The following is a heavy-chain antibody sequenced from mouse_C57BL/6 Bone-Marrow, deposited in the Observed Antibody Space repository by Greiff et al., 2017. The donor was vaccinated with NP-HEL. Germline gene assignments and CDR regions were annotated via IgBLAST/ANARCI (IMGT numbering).Heavy chain of an antibody. CDR2: ISDGGSYT. CDR3: ARESPYSNFPWFAY. Sequence: EVQLVESGGGLVKPGGSLKLSCAASGFTFSSYAMSWVRQTPEKRLEWVATISDGGSYTYYPDNVKGRFTISRDNAKNNLYLQMSHLKSEDTAMYYCARESPYSNFPWFAYWGQGTRVTVSA. J-gene: IGHJ3*01. D-gene: IGHD2-5*01. CDR1: GFTFSSYA. V-gene: IGHV5-4*01.